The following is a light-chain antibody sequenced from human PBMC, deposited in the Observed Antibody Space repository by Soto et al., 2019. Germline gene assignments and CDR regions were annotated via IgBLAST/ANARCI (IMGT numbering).Light chain of an antibody. J-gene: IGKJ5*01. CDR2: DGF. Sequence: EIVLTQSPGTLSLSPGERGTLSCGASQSVSSSRLAWYQQKPALAPRLLIYDGFLRATGIPDRFSGSGSGTDFTLTISRLEPEDFAVYYCQQYGNSPITFGQGTRLEIK. V-gene: IGKV3D-20*01. CDR3: QQYGNSPIT. CDR1: QSVSSSR.